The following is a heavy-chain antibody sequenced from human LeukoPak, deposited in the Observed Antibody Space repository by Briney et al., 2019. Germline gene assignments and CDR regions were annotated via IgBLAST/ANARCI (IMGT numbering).Heavy chain of an antibody. Sequence: GGSLRLSCAASGFIFSSYAMSWVRLAPGKGLEWGSGISGSGGTTYYADSVKGRFTISRDNSQSTLYLQMNGLRADDTAVYYCAKMDARTTAMRAMDVWGQGTTVTVSS. D-gene: IGHD5-18*01. V-gene: IGHV3-23*01. CDR2: ISGSGGTT. CDR1: GFIFSSYA. J-gene: IGHJ6*02. CDR3: AKMDARTTAMRAMDV.